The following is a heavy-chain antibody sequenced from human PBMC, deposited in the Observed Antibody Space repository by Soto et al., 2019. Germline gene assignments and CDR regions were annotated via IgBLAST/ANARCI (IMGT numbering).Heavy chain of an antibody. CDR1: GYTFTSYG. CDR3: ARDGQWLLPRKATGAFDI. Sequence: ASVKVSCKASGYTFTSYGISWVRQAPGQRLEWMGWISAYNGNTNYAQKLQGRVTMTTDTSTSTAYMELRSLRSDDTAVYYCARDGQWLLPRKATGAFDIWGQGTMVTVSS. V-gene: IGHV1-18*01. CDR2: ISAYNGNT. J-gene: IGHJ3*02. D-gene: IGHD6-19*01.